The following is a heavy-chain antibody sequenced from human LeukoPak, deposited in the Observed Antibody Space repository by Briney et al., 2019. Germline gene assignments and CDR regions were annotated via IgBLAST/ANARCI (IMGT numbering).Heavy chain of an antibody. CDR3: AKDPYYDYVWGSYRYTNYFDY. Sequence: GGSLRLSCAASGFTFSSYAMSWVRQAPGKGLEWVSAISGSGGSTYYADSVKGRFTISRDNSKNTLYLQMNRLRGEDKAVYYCAKDPYYDYVWGSYRYTNYFDYWGQGTLVTVSS. CDR2: ISGSGGST. CDR1: GFTFSSYA. J-gene: IGHJ4*02. V-gene: IGHV3-23*01. D-gene: IGHD3-16*02.